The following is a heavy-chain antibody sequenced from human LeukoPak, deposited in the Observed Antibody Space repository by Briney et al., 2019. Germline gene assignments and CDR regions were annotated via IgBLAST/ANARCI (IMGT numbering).Heavy chain of an antibody. CDR1: GFTFSSYG. CDR2: IKQDGSEK. V-gene: IGHV3-7*01. CDR3: AREDHSNYNY. J-gene: IGHJ4*02. Sequence: GRSLRLSCAASGFTFSSYGMHWVRQAPGKGLEWVANIKQDGSEKYYVDSVKGRFTISRDNAKNSLYLQMNSLRAEDTAVYYCAREDHSNYNYWGQGTLVTVSS. D-gene: IGHD4-11*01.